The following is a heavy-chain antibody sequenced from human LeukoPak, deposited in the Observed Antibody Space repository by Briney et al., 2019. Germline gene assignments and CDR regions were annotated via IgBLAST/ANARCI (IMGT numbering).Heavy chain of an antibody. Sequence: SQTLSLTCAVSGDSVSSNSGVWTWIRQSPSRGFEWLGRTFYRSKWYNHYAVSVKSRITINPDTSKNQFSLQLNSVTPEDTAVYYCAREAAAGWVDYWGQGTLVTVSS. CDR2: TFYRSKWYN. V-gene: IGHV6-1*01. CDR1: GDSVSSNSGV. J-gene: IGHJ4*02. D-gene: IGHD6-13*01. CDR3: AREAAAGWVDY.